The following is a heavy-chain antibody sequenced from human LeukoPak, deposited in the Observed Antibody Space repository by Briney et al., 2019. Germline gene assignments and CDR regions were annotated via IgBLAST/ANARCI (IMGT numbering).Heavy chain of an antibody. CDR2: ISYDGSNE. D-gene: IGHD3-9*01. J-gene: IGHJ4*02. Sequence: PGGSLRLSCAASGFTFSSYVMHWVRQAPGKGLEWVAIISYDGSNEYYADSVKGRFTIPRDNSKNTLYLQMNSLRAADTAVYYCAKVFSRTRFDYWGQGTLVTVSS. CDR3: AKVFSRTRFDY. CDR1: GFTFSSYV. V-gene: IGHV3-30*04.